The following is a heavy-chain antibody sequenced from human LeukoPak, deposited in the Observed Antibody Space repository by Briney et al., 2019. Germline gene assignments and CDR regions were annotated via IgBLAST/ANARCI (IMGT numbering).Heavy chain of an antibody. CDR1: GGTFSSYA. J-gene: IGHJ3*02. CDR2: IIPIFGTA. Sequence: SLKVSCKASGGTFSSYAISWVRQAPGQGLEWMGGIIPIFGTANYAQKFQGRVTITTDESTSTAYMELSSLRSEDTAVYYCARDRRIAAFDAFDIWGQGTMVTVSS. D-gene: IGHD6-6*01. CDR3: ARDRRIAAFDAFDI. V-gene: IGHV1-69*05.